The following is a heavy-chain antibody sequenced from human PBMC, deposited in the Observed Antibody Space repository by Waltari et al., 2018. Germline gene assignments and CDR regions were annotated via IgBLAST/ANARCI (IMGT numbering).Heavy chain of an antibody. CDR1: GYSFITYD. V-gene: IGHV1-8*03. CDR3: ARGSSVTIWRAPFDI. Sequence: QVQLVQSGAEVKKPGASVKVSCKASGYSFITYDINWVRQATGQGLEWIGWMNTNNGNTGYAHKCQGRVTITRDTSISTVYMELSSLRSEDTAVYYCARGSSVTIWRAPFDIWGQGTLVTVSS. J-gene: IGHJ3*02. D-gene: IGHD4-4*01. CDR2: MNTNNGNT.